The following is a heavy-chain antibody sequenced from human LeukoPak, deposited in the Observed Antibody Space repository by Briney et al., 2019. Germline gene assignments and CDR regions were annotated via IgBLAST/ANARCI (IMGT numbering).Heavy chain of an antibody. D-gene: IGHD3-16*01. J-gene: IGHJ3*02. Sequence: GGSLRLSCGASGFTFNNYGMHWVRQAPGMGLVWVSRINSDGSGTTYADSVKGRVTISRDNAKNTLYLQMNSLRAEDAAVYYCARGKDGVWAFDIWGQGTTVTVSS. CDR2: INSDGSGT. V-gene: IGHV3-74*01. CDR3: ARGKDGVWAFDI. CDR1: GFTFNNYG.